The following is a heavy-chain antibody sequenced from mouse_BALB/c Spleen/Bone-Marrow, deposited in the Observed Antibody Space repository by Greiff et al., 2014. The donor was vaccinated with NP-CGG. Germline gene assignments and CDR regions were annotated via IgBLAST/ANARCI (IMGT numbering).Heavy chain of an antibody. CDR3: ATGYYFDY. V-gene: IGHV3-8*02. Sequence: VQLQQSGPSLVKPSQTLSLTCSVTGDSITRGYWNWIRKFPGNKLEYMGYITYSANTYYNPSLKSRLSITRDTSKNQYYLQFNSVTTEDTATYYCATGYYFDYWGQGTTLTVSS. J-gene: IGHJ2*01. D-gene: IGHD4-1*01. CDR2: ITYSANT. CDR1: GDSITRGY.